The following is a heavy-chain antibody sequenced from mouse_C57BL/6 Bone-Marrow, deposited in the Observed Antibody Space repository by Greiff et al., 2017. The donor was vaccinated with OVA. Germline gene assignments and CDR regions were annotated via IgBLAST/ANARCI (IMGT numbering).Heavy chain of an antibody. CDR1: GFTFSDYG. D-gene: IGHD4-1*01. J-gene: IGHJ3*01. CDR2: ISSGSSTI. CDR3: ARSSLWDGWFAY. Sequence: EVKLMESGGGLVKPGGSLKLSCVASGFTFSDYGMHWVRQAPEKGLEWVAYISSGSSTIYYADTVKGRFTISRDNAKNTLFLQMTSLRSEDTAMYYCARSSLWDGWFAYWGQGTLVTVSA. V-gene: IGHV5-17*01.